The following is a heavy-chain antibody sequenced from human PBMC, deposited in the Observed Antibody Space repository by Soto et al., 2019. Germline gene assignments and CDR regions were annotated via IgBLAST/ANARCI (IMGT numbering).Heavy chain of an antibody. Sequence: ASLKVSCKASGYTFTSYYMHWVRQAPGQGLEWMGIINPSGGSTSYAQKFQGRVTMTRDTSTSTVYMELSSLRSEDTAVYYCARGSYYYGSGSSPDAFDIWGQGTMVT. D-gene: IGHD3-10*01. J-gene: IGHJ3*02. CDR3: ARGSYYYGSGSSPDAFDI. CDR2: INPSGGST. CDR1: GYTFTSYY. V-gene: IGHV1-46*03.